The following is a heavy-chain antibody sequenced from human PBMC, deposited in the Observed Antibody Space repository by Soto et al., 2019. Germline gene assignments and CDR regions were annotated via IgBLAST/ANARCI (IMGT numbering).Heavy chain of an antibody. J-gene: IGHJ6*02. Sequence: QVQLVQSGAEVKTPGSSVKVSCKASGGTFSSYAINCVRQAPGKGLGWMGGIIRIFGTPDYAQRCQGRVTITADEYTSTDYIELSSLRSEDTAVYYCARQGSNEYYYYGMDVWGQGTTVTVSS. D-gene: IGHD3-10*01. CDR3: ARQGSNEYYYYGMDV. CDR1: GGTFSSYA. V-gene: IGHV1-69*12. CDR2: IIRIFGTP.